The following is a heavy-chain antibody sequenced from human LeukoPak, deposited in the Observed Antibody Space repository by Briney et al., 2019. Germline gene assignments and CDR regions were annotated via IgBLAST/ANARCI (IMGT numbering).Heavy chain of an antibody. CDR2: ISSSSSYI. D-gene: IGHD3-22*01. CDR3: AKDSVPYFRYYDSSGYAFDI. Sequence: GGSLRLSCAASRSTFSSYSMNWVRQAPGKGLEWVSSISSSSSYIYYADSVKGRFTISRDNAKNSLYLQMNSLRAEDTAVYYCAKDSVPYFRYYDSSGYAFDIWGQGTMVTVSS. CDR1: RSTFSSYS. V-gene: IGHV3-21*04. J-gene: IGHJ3*02.